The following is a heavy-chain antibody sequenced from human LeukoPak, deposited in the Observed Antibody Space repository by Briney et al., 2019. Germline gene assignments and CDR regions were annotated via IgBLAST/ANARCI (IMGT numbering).Heavy chain of an antibody. J-gene: IGHJ4*02. V-gene: IGHV3-7*01. CDR2: IKQDGSEK. CDR1: GFCFSSYW. D-gene: IGHD5-12*01. CDR3: ARDRVATGY. Sequence: GGSLTLSCADSGFCFSSYWMSWVRQAPRRGGEGVANIKQDGSEKYYVDSVKGRFTISRDNAKNPLYLQMNSLRAEDTAVYYCARDRVATGYWGQGTLVTVSS.